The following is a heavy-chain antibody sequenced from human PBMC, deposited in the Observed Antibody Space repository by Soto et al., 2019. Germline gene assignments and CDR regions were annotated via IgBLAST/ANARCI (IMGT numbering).Heavy chain of an antibody. J-gene: IGHJ5*02. Sequence: PSETLSLTCTVSGRSISSGGYYWSWIRQHPGKGLEWIGYIYYSGSTYYNPSLKSRVTISVDTSKNQFSLKLSSVTAADTAVYYCARGDSSYLGGWFDPWGQGTLVTVSS. CDR3: ARGDSSYLGGWFDP. D-gene: IGHD6-6*01. CDR2: IYYSGST. V-gene: IGHV4-31*03. CDR1: GRSISSGGYY.